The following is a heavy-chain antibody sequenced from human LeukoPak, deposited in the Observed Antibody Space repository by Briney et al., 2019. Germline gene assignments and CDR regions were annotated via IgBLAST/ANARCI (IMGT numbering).Heavy chain of an antibody. D-gene: IGHD3-16*01. CDR2: ISSSSSYI. V-gene: IGHV3-21*01. Sequence: GGSLRLSCAASGFTFSSYSMNWVRQAPGKGLEWVSSISSSSSYIYYADSVKGRFTISRDNAKNSLYLQMNSLRAEDTAVYYCATEGTYYDYVWGSYDYWGQGTLVTVSS. CDR1: GFTFSSYS. J-gene: IGHJ4*02. CDR3: ATEGTYYDYVWGSYDY.